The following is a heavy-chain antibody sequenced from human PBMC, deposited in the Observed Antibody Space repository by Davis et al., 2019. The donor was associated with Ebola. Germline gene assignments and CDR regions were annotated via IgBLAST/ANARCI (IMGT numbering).Heavy chain of an antibody. CDR2: ISSSRTIM. CDR1: GFTFSSYD. CDR3: AKDNRNIWSEV. D-gene: IGHD2/OR15-2a*01. Sequence: GESLKISCAASGFTFSSYDMNWVRQAPGKGLEWISYISSSRTIMYYADSVRGRFTISRDNSKNTLYLQMNGLRVEDTAIYYCAKDNRNIWSEVWGQGTMVTVSS. V-gene: IGHV3-48*01. J-gene: IGHJ3*01.